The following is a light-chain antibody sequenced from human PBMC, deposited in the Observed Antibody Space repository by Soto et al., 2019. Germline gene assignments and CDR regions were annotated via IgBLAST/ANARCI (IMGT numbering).Light chain of an antibody. CDR3: QQSYSSPPT. V-gene: IGKV1-39*01. Sequence: DIVMTQSPSSLSATVDTRVMITFRASQSISNHLNWYQQKPGKAPKLLIFAASSLQSGVPPRFSGSRSGPDFTLTISSLKPENFATNYCQQSYSSPPTSGQGTRVDI. J-gene: IGKJ1*01. CDR1: QSISNH. CDR2: AAS.